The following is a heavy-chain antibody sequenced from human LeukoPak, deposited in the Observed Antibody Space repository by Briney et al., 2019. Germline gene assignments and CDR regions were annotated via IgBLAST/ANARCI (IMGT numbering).Heavy chain of an antibody. CDR1: GFTFSTSR. Sequence: PGGSLRLSCAASGFTFSTSRMHWVRQAPGKGLVWVSRIDGDGSRTSYADSVKGRFTISRDNAKNTLYLQLNSLRAEDTALYYCARETSGSSDYWGQGTLVTVSS. CDR3: ARETSGSSDY. D-gene: IGHD3-22*01. V-gene: IGHV3-74*01. J-gene: IGHJ4*02. CDR2: IDGDGSRT.